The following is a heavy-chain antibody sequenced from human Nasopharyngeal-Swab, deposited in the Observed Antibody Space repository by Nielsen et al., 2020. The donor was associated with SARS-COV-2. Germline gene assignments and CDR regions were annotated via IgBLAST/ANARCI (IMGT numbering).Heavy chain of an antibody. D-gene: IGHD3-22*01. V-gene: IGHV3-7*03. CDR1: GFTFSSYW. J-gene: IGHJ1*01. CDR3: AKDFYYDSSGPPSVQH. Sequence: GESLKISCAASGFTFSSYWMSWVRQAPGKGLEWVANIKQDGSEKYYVDSVKGRFTISRDNAKNSLYLQMNSLRAEDTALYYCAKDFYYDSSGPPSVQHWGQGTPVTVSS. CDR2: IKQDGSEK.